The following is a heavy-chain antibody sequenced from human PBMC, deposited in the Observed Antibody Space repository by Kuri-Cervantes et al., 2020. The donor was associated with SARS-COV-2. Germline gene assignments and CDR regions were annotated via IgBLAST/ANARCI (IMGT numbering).Heavy chain of an antibody. CDR2: IRSKAYGGTT. J-gene: IGHJ6*03. Sequence: GESLKISCAASGFTVSSNYMSWVRQAPGKGLEWVAFIRSKAYGGTTEYAASVTGRFTISRDDSKSIAFLQMNSLKTEDTAVYFCTREGRSYYYYYFYYMDAWGKGTTVTVSS. V-gene: IGHV3-49*04. CDR1: GFTVSSNY. D-gene: IGHD3-10*01. CDR3: TREGRSYYYYYFYYMDA.